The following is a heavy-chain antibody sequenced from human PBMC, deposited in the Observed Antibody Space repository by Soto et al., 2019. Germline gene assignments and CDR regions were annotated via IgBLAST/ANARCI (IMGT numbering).Heavy chain of an antibody. D-gene: IGHD2-2*01. CDR1: GYTFTSYG. CDR2: ISAYNGNT. J-gene: IGHJ6*03. V-gene: IGHV1-18*01. CDR3: ARDPPIYCSSTSCYSPDYYYYYMDV. Sequence: QVQLVQPGAEVKKPGASVKVSCKASGYTFTSYGISWVRQAPGQGLEWMGWISAYNGNTNYAQKLQGRVTMTTDTSPSTACMELRSLRYDDTAVYYCARDPPIYCSSTSCYSPDYYYYYMDVWGKGTTVTVSS.